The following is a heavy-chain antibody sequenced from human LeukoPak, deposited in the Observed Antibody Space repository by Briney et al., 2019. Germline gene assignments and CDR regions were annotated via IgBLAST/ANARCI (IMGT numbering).Heavy chain of an antibody. J-gene: IGHJ4*02. CDR1: GGSFSGYY. D-gene: IGHD5-24*01. CDR3: ARGRGWLQSKRFDY. CDR2: INHSGST. V-gene: IGHV4-34*01. Sequence: PSETLSLTCAVYGGSFSGYYWSWIRQPPGKGLEWIGEINHSGSTNYNPSLKSRVTISVDTSKNQFSLKLSSVTAADTAVYYCARGRGWLQSKRFDYWGQGTLVTVSS.